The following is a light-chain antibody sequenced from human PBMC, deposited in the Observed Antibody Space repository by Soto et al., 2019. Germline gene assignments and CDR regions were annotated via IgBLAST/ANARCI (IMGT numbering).Light chain of an antibody. CDR3: QQRSNWPTLT. CDR1: QSVSSY. V-gene: IGKV3-11*01. CDR2: DAS. J-gene: IGKJ1*01. Sequence: EIVLTQSPATLSLSPGERATLSCRASQSVSSYLAWYQQKPGQAPRLLIYDASNRATGIPARFSGSGSGTDFTLTISSLEPEDFAVYYWQQRSNWPTLTFGQGTEVEIK.